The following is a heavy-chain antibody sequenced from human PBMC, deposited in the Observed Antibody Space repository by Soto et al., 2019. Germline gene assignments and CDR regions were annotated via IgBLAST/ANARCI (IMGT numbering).Heavy chain of an antibody. Sequence: SETLSLTCTVSGGSISSGDYYWSWIRQPPGKGLEWIGYIYYSGSTYYNPSLKSRVTISVDTSKNQFSLKLSSVTAADTAVYYCARVERFWNWLDPWGQGTLVTVSS. D-gene: IGHD3-10*01. CDR2: IYYSGST. CDR3: ARVERFWNWLDP. CDR1: GGSISSGDYY. J-gene: IGHJ5*02. V-gene: IGHV4-30-4*01.